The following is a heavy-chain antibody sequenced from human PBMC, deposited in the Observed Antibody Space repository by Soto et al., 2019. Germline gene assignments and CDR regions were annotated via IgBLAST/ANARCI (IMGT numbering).Heavy chain of an antibody. Sequence: PGGSLRLSCAASGFTFSSYSMNWVRQAPGKGLEWVSYISSSSSTIYFADAEKGRFTISRDNAKNTLDLEMNTHRLDATARDDCARDSPTKPSYYFDNWGQGALVTVSS. V-gene: IGHV3-48*01. J-gene: IGHJ4*02. D-gene: IGHD2-2*01. CDR1: GFTFSSYS. CDR3: ARDSPTKPSYYFDN. CDR2: ISSSSSTI.